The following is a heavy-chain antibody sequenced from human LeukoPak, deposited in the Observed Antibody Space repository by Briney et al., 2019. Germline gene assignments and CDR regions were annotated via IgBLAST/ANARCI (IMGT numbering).Heavy chain of an antibody. CDR3: AKDLLRYCSSTSCLGGIDY. D-gene: IGHD2-2*01. CDR1: GFTFSSYA. J-gene: IGHJ4*02. Sequence: GGSLRLSCAASGFTFSSYAMSWVRQAPGKGLEWVSAISGSGGSTYYADSVKGRFTISRDNSKNTLYLQMSSLRAEDTAVYYCAKDLLRYCSSTSCLGGIDYWGQGTLVTVSS. V-gene: IGHV3-23*01. CDR2: ISGSGGST.